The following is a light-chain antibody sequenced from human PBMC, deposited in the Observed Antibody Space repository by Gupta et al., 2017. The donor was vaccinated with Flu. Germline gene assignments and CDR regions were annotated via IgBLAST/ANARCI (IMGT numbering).Light chain of an antibody. CDR2: AVC. V-gene: IGLV2-18*02. J-gene: IGLJ3*02. CDR1: SSDVGNYDR. CDR3: SSYTSSSTLCV. Sequence: SSDVGNYDRVSWYQQSPGTAPKLFIYAVCNRPSGVPDRFSGSKSGNTASLTISGLQAGDEADYYCSSYTSSSTLCVFGGGTKLTVL.